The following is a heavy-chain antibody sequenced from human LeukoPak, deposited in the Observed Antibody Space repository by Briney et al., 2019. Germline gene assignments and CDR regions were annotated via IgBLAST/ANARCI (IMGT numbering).Heavy chain of an antibody. CDR1: GGTFSSYA. J-gene: IGHJ6*03. Sequence: SVKVSCKASGGTFSSYAISWVRQAPGQGLEWMGGIIPIFGTANYAQKFQGRVTITADKSTSTAYMELSSLRSEDTAVYYCARDRETKELFSYYYMDVWGKGTTVTVSS. CDR3: ARDRETKELFSYYYMDV. V-gene: IGHV1-69*06. D-gene: IGHD3-10*01. CDR2: IIPIFGTA.